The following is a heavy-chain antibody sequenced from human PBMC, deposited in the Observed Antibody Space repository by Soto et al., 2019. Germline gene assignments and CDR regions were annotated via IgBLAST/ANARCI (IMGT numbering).Heavy chain of an antibody. CDR2: INHSGST. D-gene: IGHD3-3*01. CDR1: GGSFSGYY. V-gene: IGHV4-34*01. Sequence: SETLSLSSAVYGGSFSGYYWSWIRQPPGKGLEWIGEINHSGSTNYNPSLKSRVTISVDTSKNQFSLKLSSVTAADTAVYYCARGPVITIFGVVIISYYYGMDVWGEGTTVTV. CDR3: ARGPVITIFGVVIISYYYGMDV. J-gene: IGHJ6*02.